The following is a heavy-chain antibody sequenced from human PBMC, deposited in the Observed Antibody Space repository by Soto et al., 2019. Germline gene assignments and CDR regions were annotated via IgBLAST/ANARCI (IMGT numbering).Heavy chain of an antibody. CDR2: TYYSGYT. V-gene: IGHV4-31*03. D-gene: IGHD6-13*01. Sequence: QVQLQESGPGLVKPSQTLSLSCTISGGSIRSGGYYWTWIRQHPGKDLEWIGYTYYSGYTNYNPSLKSRVTISVDASKNQFSVKLSSVTAADTAVYYCARVLSTAAVDYWGQGTLVTVSS. CDR1: GGSIRSGGYY. J-gene: IGHJ4*02. CDR3: ARVLSTAAVDY.